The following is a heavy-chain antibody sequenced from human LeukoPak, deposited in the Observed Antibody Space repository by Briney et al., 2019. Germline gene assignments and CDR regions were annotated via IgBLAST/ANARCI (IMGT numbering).Heavy chain of an antibody. V-gene: IGHV4-59*01. D-gene: IGHD1-26*01. Sequence: SETLSLTCTVSGGSISSYYWSWIRQPPGKGLERIGYIYYRGSANYNPSLKSRLTISVDMSKNQFSLELSSVTVADTAVYYCARYSLIEGTSDAFDIWGQGTVVTVSS. CDR1: GGSISSYY. CDR2: IYYRGSA. J-gene: IGHJ3*02. CDR3: ARYSLIEGTSDAFDI.